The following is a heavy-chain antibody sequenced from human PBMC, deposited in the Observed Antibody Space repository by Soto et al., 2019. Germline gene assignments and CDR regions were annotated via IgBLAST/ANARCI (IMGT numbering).Heavy chain of an antibody. V-gene: IGHV3-30*18. J-gene: IGHJ4*02. D-gene: IGHD3-10*01. CDR2: ISHDGTIK. CDR3: AKDSVFLWFGGALHY. Sequence: QVQLVESGGGVVQPGRSLRLSCAASGFTFSNYGMHWVRQAPGKGLEWVAVISHDGTIKYADSVKGRFTISRDNSKNTLYLPMHILRPEKPAVYSCAKDSVFLWFGGALHYWGQGTLVTVSS. CDR1: GFTFSNYG.